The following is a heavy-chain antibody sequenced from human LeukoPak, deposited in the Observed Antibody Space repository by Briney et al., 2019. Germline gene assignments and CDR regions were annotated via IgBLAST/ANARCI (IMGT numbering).Heavy chain of an antibody. CDR2: FDPEDGET. CDR1: GGTFSSYA. J-gene: IGHJ4*02. D-gene: IGHD1-26*01. V-gene: IGHV1-24*01. Sequence: ASVKVSCKASGGTFSSYAISWVRQAPGQGLEWMGGFDPEDGETIYAQKFQGGVTMTEDTSTDTAYMELSSLRSEDTAVYYCATDSGSYTYYFDYWGQGTLVTVSS. CDR3: ATDSGSYTYYFDY.